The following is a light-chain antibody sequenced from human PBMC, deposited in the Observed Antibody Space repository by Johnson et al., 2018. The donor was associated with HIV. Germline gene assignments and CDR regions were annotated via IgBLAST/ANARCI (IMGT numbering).Light chain of an antibody. Sequence: QSVLTQPPSVSAAPGQKVTISCSGSSSNIGNNYVSWYRQLPGTAPKLLIYENNKRPSGSPDRFSGSKSGTSATLDITGLQTGDEADYYCGTWDNSLRVFGTGTRVTVL. CDR2: ENN. CDR1: SSNIGNNY. V-gene: IGLV1-51*02. J-gene: IGLJ1*01. CDR3: GTWDNSLRV.